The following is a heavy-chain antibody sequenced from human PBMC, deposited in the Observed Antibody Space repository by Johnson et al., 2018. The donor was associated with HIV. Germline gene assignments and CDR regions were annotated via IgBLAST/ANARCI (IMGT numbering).Heavy chain of an antibody. CDR3: AKDMRPVRGWGGGSYRGVSDAFDI. J-gene: IGHJ3*02. V-gene: IGHV3-9*01. Sequence: VQLVESGGGLVQPGRSLRLSCAASGFTFDDYAMHWVRQAPGKGLEWVSGIRWNSGSIGYADSVKGRFTISRDNATNSLYLQMNSLRAEATALYYCAKDMRPVRGWGGGSYRGVSDAFDIWGQGTMVTVSS. D-gene: IGHD1-26*01. CDR2: IRWNSGSI. CDR1: GFTFDDYA.